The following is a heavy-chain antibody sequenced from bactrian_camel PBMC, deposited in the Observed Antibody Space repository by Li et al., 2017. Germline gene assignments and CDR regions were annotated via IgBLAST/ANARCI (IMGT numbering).Heavy chain of an antibody. D-gene: IGHD2*01. V-gene: IGHV3S63*01. J-gene: IGHJ4*01. CDR3: SAEKWADLADCNSGYRPSKG. Sequence: VQLVESGGGSVQAGGSLRLSCVFSGFTFDDSVVGWYRPAPGSECELISIAHSDGNHYYADFAKGRFSISEDHAKNTVYLHMTALKPNDTAVYYCSAEKWADLADCNSGYRPSKGWGQGTQVTVS. CDR1: GFTFDDSV. CDR2: IAHSDGNH.